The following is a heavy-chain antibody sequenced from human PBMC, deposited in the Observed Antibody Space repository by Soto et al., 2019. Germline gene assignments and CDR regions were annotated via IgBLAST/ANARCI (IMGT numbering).Heavy chain of an antibody. CDR1: GGSISSSSYY. V-gene: IGHV4-39*01. Sequence: QLQLQESGPGLVKPSETLSLTCTVSGGSISSSSYYWAWVRQPPGKGQEWIGSIYYNGSTYYNPSLTSRLTISVDTSKNHFSLKLSSATVADTAVYYCARHMRDPAFDIWGQGTVVTVSS. CDR3: ARHMRDPAFDI. CDR2: IYYNGST. J-gene: IGHJ3*02.